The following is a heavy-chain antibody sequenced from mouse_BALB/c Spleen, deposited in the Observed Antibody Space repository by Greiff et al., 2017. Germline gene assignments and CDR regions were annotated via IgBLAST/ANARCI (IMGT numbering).Heavy chain of an antibody. Sequence: VKLQESGAELVRPGSSVKISCKASGYAFSSYWMNWVKQRPGQGLEWIGQIYPGDGDTNYNGKFKGKATLTADKSSSTAYMQLSSLTSEDSAVYFCARWGYGYEDAMDYWGQGTSVTVSS. CDR2: IYPGDGDT. V-gene: IGHV1-80*01. J-gene: IGHJ4*01. CDR3: ARWGYGYEDAMDY. CDR1: GYAFSSYW. D-gene: IGHD2-2*01.